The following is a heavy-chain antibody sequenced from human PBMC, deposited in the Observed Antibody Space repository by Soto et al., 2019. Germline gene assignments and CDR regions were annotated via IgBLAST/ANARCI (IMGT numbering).Heavy chain of an antibody. Sequence: QVQLVQSGAEVKKPGASVTVSCKASGYRFSDYYLHWVRQAPGQGPEWMGWVNPNSGDTKYAQKFKGRVPMTRDTSVRTAFMELNWLKSDDTAVYYCARESGGATATLDYYYFYMDVWGIGTTVTVSS. CDR1: GYRFSDYY. CDR3: ARESGGATATLDYYYFYMDV. D-gene: IGHD5-12*01. J-gene: IGHJ6*03. CDR2: VNPNSGDT. V-gene: IGHV1-2*02.